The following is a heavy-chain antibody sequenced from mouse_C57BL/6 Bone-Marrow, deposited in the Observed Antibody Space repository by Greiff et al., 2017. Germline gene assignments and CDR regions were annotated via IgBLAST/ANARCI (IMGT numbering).Heavy chain of an antibody. J-gene: IGHJ2*01. CDR2: FHPYNDDT. Sequence: VKLQESGAELVKPGASVKMSCKASGYTFTTYPIEWMKQNHGKSLEWIGNFHPYNDDTKYNEKFKGKATLTVEKSSSTVYMELSRLSSAASAVXYCARGGNYGGYYFDYWGQGTTLTVSS. V-gene: IGHV1-47*01. D-gene: IGHD2-1*01. CDR1: GYTFTTYP. CDR3: ARGGNYGGYYFDY.